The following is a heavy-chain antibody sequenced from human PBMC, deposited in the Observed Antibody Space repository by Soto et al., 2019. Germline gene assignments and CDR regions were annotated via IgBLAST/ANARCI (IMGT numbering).Heavy chain of an antibody. CDR1: GSSISRYY. D-gene: IGHD2-21*02. CDR3: ARDLFGYGGVDCYPLYV. Sequence: SETLSLTCTVSGSSISRYYWSWIRQSPGKGLEWIGYLYNTGSTIYNPSLKSRVTISVDTSKNQFSLKMNSVTAADTAVYYCARDLFGYGGVDCYPLYVWGQGTTVIVSS. V-gene: IGHV4-59*01. CDR2: LYNTGST. J-gene: IGHJ6*02.